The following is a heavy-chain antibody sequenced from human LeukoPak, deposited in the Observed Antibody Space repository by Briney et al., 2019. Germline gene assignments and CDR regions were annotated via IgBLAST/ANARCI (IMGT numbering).Heavy chain of an antibody. CDR2: IYYSGST. Sequence: SETPSLTCTVSGGSISSGDYYWSWIRQPPGKGLEWIGYIYYSGSTYYNPSLKSRVTISVDTSKNQFSLKLSSVTAADTAVYYCARERGGYSYGSRPFDYWGQGTLVTVSS. V-gene: IGHV4-30-4*01. CDR3: ARERGGYSYGSRPFDY. D-gene: IGHD5-18*01. CDR1: GGSISSGDYY. J-gene: IGHJ4*02.